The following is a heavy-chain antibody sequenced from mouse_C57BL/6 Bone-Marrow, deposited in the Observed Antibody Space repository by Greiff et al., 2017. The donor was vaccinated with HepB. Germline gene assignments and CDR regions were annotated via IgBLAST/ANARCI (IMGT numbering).Heavy chain of an antibody. V-gene: IGHV1-69*01. Sequence: QVQLQQPGAELVMPGASVKLSCKASGYTFTSYWMHWVKQRPGQGLEWIGEIDPTDSDTNYNQKFKGKSTLTVDKSSSTAYMQLSSLTSEDSAVYCCAGGLRRGFAYWGQGTLVTVSA. CDR3: AGGLRRGFAY. D-gene: IGHD2-2*01. CDR1: GYTFTSYW. J-gene: IGHJ3*01. CDR2: IDPTDSDT.